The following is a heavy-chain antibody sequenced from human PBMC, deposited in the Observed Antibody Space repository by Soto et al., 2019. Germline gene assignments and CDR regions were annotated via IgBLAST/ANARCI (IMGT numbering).Heavy chain of an antibody. CDR3: AREIVVVVAATWNAFDI. CDR1: GYSFTSYW. D-gene: IGHD2-15*01. J-gene: IGHJ3*02. CDR2: IYPGDSDT. Sequence: EVQLVQSGAEVKKPGESLQISCKGSGYSFTSYWIGWVRQMPGKGLEWMGIIYPGDSDTRYSPSFQGQVTISADKSISTAYLQWSSLKASDTAMYYCAREIVVVVAATWNAFDIWGQGTMVTVSS. V-gene: IGHV5-51*03.